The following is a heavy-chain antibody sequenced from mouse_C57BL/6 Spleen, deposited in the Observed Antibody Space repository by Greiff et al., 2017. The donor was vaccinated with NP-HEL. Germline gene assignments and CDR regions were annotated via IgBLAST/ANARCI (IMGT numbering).Heavy chain of an antibody. CDR1: GFTFSDFY. Sequence: EVKLMESGGGLVQSGRSLRLSCATSGFTFSDFYMEWVRQAPGKGLEWIAASRNKANDYTTEYSASVKGRFIVSRDTSQSILYLQMNALRAEDTAIYYCARDARLPYDYDWYFDVWGTGTTVTVSS. V-gene: IGHV7-1*01. D-gene: IGHD2-4*01. J-gene: IGHJ1*03. CDR2: SRNKANDYTT. CDR3: ARDARLPYDYDWYFDV.